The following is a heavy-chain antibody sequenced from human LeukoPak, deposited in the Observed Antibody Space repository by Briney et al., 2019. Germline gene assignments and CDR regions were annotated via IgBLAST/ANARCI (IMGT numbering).Heavy chain of an antibody. D-gene: IGHD6-19*01. CDR2: ISSNGGST. V-gene: IGHV3-64*01. CDR1: GFTFSSYG. Sequence: PGGSLRLSCAASGFTFSSYGMHWVRQAPGKGLEYVSAISSNGGSTYYANSVKGRFTISRDNSKNTLYLQMGSLRAEDMAVYYCARSAYSSGWYWRAFDIWGQGTMVTVSS. CDR3: ARSAYSSGWYWRAFDI. J-gene: IGHJ3*02.